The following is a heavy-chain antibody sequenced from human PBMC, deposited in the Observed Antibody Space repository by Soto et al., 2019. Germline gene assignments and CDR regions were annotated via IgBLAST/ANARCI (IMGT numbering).Heavy chain of an antibody. CDR3: TTPGGAYGDYAFDY. CDR1: GFTFSNAW. D-gene: IGHD4-17*01. V-gene: IGHV3-15*01. CDR2: IKSKTDGGTT. J-gene: IGHJ4*02. Sequence: GGSLRLSCAASGFTFSNAWMSWVRQAPGKGLEWVGRIKSKTDGGTTDYAAPVKGRFTISRDDSKNTLYLQMNSLKTEDTAVYYCTTPGGAYGDYAFDYWGQGTLVTVSS.